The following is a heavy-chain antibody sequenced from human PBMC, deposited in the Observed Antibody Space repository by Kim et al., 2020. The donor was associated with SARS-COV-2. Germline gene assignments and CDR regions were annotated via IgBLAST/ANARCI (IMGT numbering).Heavy chain of an antibody. Sequence: ASVKVSCEASGHTFTGSYIHWMRQVPGQGLEWMGRVNTNSGGTNYPQKFQDRVTMTRDTSTRTAYMELSRLTSDDAGVYYCARSDITLAGRWFLDVWGRG. CDR3: ARSDITLAGRWFLDV. V-gene: IGHV1-2*05. D-gene: IGHD6-19*01. J-gene: IGHJ2*01. CDR2: VNTNSGGT. CDR1: GHTFTGSY.